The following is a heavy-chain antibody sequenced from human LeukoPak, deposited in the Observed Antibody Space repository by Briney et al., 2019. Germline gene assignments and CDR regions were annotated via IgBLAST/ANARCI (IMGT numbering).Heavy chain of an antibody. CDR1: GYTFSSYD. Sequence: ASVKVSCKASGYTFSSYDINWVRQATGQGLEWMGWMNPNSGNTGYAQKFQGRVTMTRNTSISTAYMELSSLRSEDTAVYYCARVSIVGAPCFDSWGQGTLVTVSS. V-gene: IGHV1-8*01. J-gene: IGHJ4*02. D-gene: IGHD1-26*01. CDR2: MNPNSGNT. CDR3: ARVSIVGAPCFDS.